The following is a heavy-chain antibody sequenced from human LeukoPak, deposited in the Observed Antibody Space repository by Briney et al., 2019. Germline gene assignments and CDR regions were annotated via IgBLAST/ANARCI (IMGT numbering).Heavy chain of an antibody. CDR3: ARGTGGYSYGLGLDY. V-gene: IGHV3-48*03. D-gene: IGHD5-18*01. J-gene: IGHJ4*02. CDR1: GFTFTSYE. Sequence: GGSLRLSCAASGFTFTSYEMNWVRQAPGKGLEWVSYISSSGSTIYYADSVKGRFTISRDNAKNSLYLQMNSLRAEDTAVYYCARGTGGYSYGLGLDYWGQGTLVTVSS. CDR2: ISSSGSTI.